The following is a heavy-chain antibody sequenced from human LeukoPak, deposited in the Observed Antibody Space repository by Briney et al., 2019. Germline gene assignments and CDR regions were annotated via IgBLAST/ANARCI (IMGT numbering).Heavy chain of an antibody. CDR1: GGSISSHY. V-gene: IGHV4-59*11. CDR3: ARFFDGYEQSVARWFDP. CDR2: IYYSGST. J-gene: IGHJ5*02. Sequence: PSETLSLTCTVSGGSISSHYWSWIRQPPGKGLEWIGYIYYSGSTNYNPSLKSRVTISVDTSKNQFSLKLSSVTAADTAVYYCARFFDGYEQSVARWFDPWGQGTLVAVSS. D-gene: IGHD5-24*01.